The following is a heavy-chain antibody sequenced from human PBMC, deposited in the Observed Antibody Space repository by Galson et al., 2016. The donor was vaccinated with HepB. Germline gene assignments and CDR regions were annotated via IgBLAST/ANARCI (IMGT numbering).Heavy chain of an antibody. CDR3: AREPRAGAYYFDY. CDR1: GFTFSSYW. Sequence: SLRLSCAASGFTFSSYWMTWVRQAPGKGLEWVANIKEDGSVKYHVDSVQGRFTNSRDNAKNSLYLQMNSLRAEDTAVYYCAREPRAGAYYFDYWGQGTLVTVSS. D-gene: IGHD2-21*01. J-gene: IGHJ4*02. CDR2: IKEDGSVK. V-gene: IGHV3-7*03.